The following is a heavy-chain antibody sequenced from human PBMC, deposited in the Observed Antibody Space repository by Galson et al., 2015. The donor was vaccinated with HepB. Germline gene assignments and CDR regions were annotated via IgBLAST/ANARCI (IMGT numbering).Heavy chain of an antibody. CDR3: ARAHYYDSSGYYQDFDY. CDR1: GFTFSSYS. CDR2: ISSSSSYI. Sequence: SLRLSCAASGFTFSSYSMNWVRQAPGKGLEWVSSISSSSSYIYYADSVKGRFTISRDNAKNSLYLQMNSLRAEDTAVYYCARAHYYDSSGYYQDFDYWGQGTLVTVSS. D-gene: IGHD3-22*01. V-gene: IGHV3-21*01. J-gene: IGHJ4*02.